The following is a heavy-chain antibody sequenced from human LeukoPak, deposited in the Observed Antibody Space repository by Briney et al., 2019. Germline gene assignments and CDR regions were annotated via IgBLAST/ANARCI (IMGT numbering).Heavy chain of an antibody. J-gene: IGHJ5*02. CDR1: GYTFTIYG. CDR2: ISAYNGNT. Sequence: RASVKVSCKASGYTFTIYGISWVRQAPGQGREWMGWISAYNGNTNYAQKLQGRVTMTTDTSTSTAYMELRSLRSDDTAVYYCARDQGIAAAWWFDPWGQGTLVTVSS. CDR3: ARDQGIAAAWWFDP. D-gene: IGHD6-13*01. V-gene: IGHV1-18*01.